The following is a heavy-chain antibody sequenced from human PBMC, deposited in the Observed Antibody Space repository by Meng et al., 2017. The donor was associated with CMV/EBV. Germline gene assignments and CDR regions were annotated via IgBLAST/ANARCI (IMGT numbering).Heavy chain of an antibody. V-gene: IGHV1-18*01. D-gene: IGHD5-18*01. J-gene: IGHJ4*02. CDR3: AREPEEGYSYGH. CDR1: GYTFTSYG. Sequence: ASVTVSCMASGYTFTSYGISWVRQAPGQGLEWMGWISAYNGNTNYAQKLQGRVTMTTDTSTNTAYMELSNLRSDDTAVYYCAREPEEGYSYGHWGQGTLVTVSS. CDR2: ISAYNGNT.